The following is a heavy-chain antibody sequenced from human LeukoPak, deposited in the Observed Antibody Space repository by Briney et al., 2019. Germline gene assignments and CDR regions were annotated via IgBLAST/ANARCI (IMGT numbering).Heavy chain of an antibody. V-gene: IGHV3-23*01. CDR1: GFHFPDYY. D-gene: IGHD2-2*01. J-gene: IGHJ6*02. Sequence: GSLRLSCAASGFHFPDYYMTWIRQAPGKGLEWVPGISGRGSSTYYADSVKGRFTISRDNSKNTLYLQMNSLRAEDTAVYYCARDDSRYCSSTSCYGENGMDVWGQGTTVTVSS. CDR3: ARDDSRYCSSTSCYGENGMDV. CDR2: ISGRGSST.